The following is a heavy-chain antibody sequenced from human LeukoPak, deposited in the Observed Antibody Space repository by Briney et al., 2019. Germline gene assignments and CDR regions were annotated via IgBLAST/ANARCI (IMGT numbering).Heavy chain of an antibody. D-gene: IGHD6-13*01. Sequence: ASVKVSCKASGYTFTSYYMHWVRQAPGQGLEWMGWINPNSGGTNYAQKFQGRVTMTRDTSISTAYMELSRLRSDDTAVYYCARVAREAAAGDYWGQGTLVTVSS. CDR1: GYTFTSYY. CDR3: ARVAREAAAGDY. CDR2: INPNSGGT. V-gene: IGHV1-2*02. J-gene: IGHJ4*02.